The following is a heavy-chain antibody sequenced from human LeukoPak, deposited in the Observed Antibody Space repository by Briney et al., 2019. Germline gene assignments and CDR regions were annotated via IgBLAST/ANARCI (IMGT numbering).Heavy chain of an antibody. Sequence: ASVKVSCKASGYTFTSYGISWVRQAPGQGLEWMGWISAYNGNTNYAQKPQGRVTMTTDTSTSTAYMELRRLRSDDTAVYYCARVLIGGKNLQLWFIRPHYFDYWGQGTLVTVSS. D-gene: IGHD5-18*01. CDR2: ISAYNGNT. CDR3: ARVLIGGKNLQLWFIRPHYFDY. J-gene: IGHJ4*02. CDR1: GYTFTSYG. V-gene: IGHV1-18*01.